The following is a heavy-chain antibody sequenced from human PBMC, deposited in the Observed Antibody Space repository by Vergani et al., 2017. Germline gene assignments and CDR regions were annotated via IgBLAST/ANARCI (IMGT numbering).Heavy chain of an antibody. CDR1: GFTFSSYA. CDR2: ISGSGGST. Sequence: EVQLLESGGGLVQPGGSLRLSCAASGFTFSSYAMSWVRQAPGKGLEWVSAISGSGGSTYYADSVKGRFTISRDNSKNTLYLQMNSLRAEDTAVYYCAKDPGEVLRFLGWYAGGCYFDYWGQGTLVTVSS. CDR3: AKDPGEVLRFLGWYAGGCYFDY. J-gene: IGHJ4*02. V-gene: IGHV3-23*01. D-gene: IGHD3-3*01.